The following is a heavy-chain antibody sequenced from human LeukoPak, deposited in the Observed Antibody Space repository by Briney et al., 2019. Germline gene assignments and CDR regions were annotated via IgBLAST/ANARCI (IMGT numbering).Heavy chain of an antibody. J-gene: IGHJ6*03. V-gene: IGHV3-30*02. CDR2: IRYDGSNK. D-gene: IGHD3-3*01. Sequence: GGPLRLSCAASGFTFSSYGMHWVRQAPGKGLEWVAFIRYDGSNKYYADSVKGRFTISRDNSKNTLYLQMNSLRAEDTAVYYCAKDQNLGGYYYYYYMDVWGKGTTVTISS. CDR1: GFTFSSYG. CDR3: AKDQNLGGYYYYYYMDV.